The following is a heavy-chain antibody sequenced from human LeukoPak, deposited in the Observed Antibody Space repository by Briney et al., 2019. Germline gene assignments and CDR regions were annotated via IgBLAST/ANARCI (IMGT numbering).Heavy chain of an antibody. V-gene: IGHV3-48*01. Sequence: PGGSLRLSCAASAFTFSDYSMNWVRQARGGGLEWVSYISGRSSTIYYADSVKGRFTISRDNAKNSMYLQMNSLRAEDTAVYYCARDRIRSGSYYFDYWGQGTLVTVSS. CDR2: ISGRSSTI. D-gene: IGHD1-26*01. CDR3: ARDRIRSGSYYFDY. CDR1: AFTFSDYS. J-gene: IGHJ4*02.